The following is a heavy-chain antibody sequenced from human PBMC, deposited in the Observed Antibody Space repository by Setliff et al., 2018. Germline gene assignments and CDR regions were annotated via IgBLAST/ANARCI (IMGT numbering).Heavy chain of an antibody. D-gene: IGHD6-6*01. Sequence: ASVKVSCKASGATFSSYGISWVRQAPGQGLEWMGGTIPMFGTTEYAQKFQGRLTIITDESTNTAFMQLSSPRSDDTAVYYCVREGVDRRSSTDYRYYMDVWGKGTTVTVSS. CDR2: TIPMFGTT. J-gene: IGHJ6*03. CDR1: GATFSSYG. V-gene: IGHV1-69*05. CDR3: VREGVDRRSSTDYRYYMDV.